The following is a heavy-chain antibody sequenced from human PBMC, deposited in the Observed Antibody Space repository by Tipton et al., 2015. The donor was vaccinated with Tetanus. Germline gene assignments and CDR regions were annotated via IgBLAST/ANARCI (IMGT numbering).Heavy chain of an antibody. J-gene: IGHJ5*02. CDR1: GGSISGSPYF. D-gene: IGHD6-6*01. Sequence: TLSLTCSVSGGSISGSPYFWNWIRHQPGKGLEWIGYIYYSGSTHYNPPLESRVTISVDTSKNQLSLKMTSVTAADTAIYYCARDQGGGRVVRLNWFGPWGQGALVTVSS. CDR2: IYYSGST. CDR3: ARDQGGGRVVRLNWFGP. V-gene: IGHV4-31*03.